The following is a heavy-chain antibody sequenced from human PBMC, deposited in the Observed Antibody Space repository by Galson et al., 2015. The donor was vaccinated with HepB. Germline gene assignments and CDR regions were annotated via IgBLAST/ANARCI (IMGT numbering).Heavy chain of an antibody. CDR3: AKGGYGSGSYSAQDIGVYYYYGMGV. J-gene: IGHJ6*02. CDR2: ISGSGGST. Sequence: SLRLSCAASGFTFSSYAMSWVRQAPGKGLEWVSAISGSGGSTYYADSVKGRFTISRDNSKNTLYLQMNSLRAEDTAVYYCAKGGYGSGSYSAQDIGVYYYYGMGVWGQGTTVTVSS. V-gene: IGHV3-23*01. CDR1: GFTFSSYA. D-gene: IGHD3-10*01.